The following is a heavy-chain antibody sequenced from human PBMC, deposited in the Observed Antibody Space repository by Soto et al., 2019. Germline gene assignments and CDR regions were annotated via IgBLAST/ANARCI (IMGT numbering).Heavy chain of an antibody. CDR2: IYSGGST. V-gene: IGHV3-53*04. Sequence: ETLSLTCTVSGGSISSGGYYWSWIRQAPGKGLEWVSVIYSGGSTYYADSVKGRFTISRHNSKNTLYLQMNSLRAEDTAVYYCARALALMPGYSSSWSFEYWGQGTLLTVSS. D-gene: IGHD6-13*01. J-gene: IGHJ4*02. CDR3: ARALALMPGYSSSWSFEY. CDR1: GGSISSGGYY.